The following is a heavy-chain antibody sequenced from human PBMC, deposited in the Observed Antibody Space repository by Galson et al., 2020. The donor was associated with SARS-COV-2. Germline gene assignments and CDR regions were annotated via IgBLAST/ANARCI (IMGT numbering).Heavy chain of an antibody. D-gene: IGHD3-10*01. CDR3: ARGYGSRKFYS. Sequence: GESLKIPRAALGFIFSAYDITWVRQDPGKGPECISTISDTGNSRSYADSVRGRLTISRDNARNFLFLQMDSLRAEDTAVYYCARGYGSRKFYSWGQGTLGTVAS. CDR2: ISDTGNSR. J-gene: IGHJ5*02. CDR1: GFIFSAYD. V-gene: IGHV3-48*01.